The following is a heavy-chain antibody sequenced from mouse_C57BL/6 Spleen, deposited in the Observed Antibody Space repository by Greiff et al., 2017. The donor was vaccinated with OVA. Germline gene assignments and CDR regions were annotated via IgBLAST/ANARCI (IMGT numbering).Heavy chain of an antibody. D-gene: IGHD2-5*01. CDR1: GYSITSGYY. J-gene: IGHJ3*01. Sequence: EVKLMESGPGLVKPSQSLSLTCSVTGYSITSGYYWNWIRQFPGNKLEWMGYISYDGSNNYNPSLKNRIAITRDTSKNQFFLKLNSVTTEDTATYYCARGSPYSNYVGFAYWGQGTLVTVSA. V-gene: IGHV3-6*01. CDR2: ISYDGSN. CDR3: ARGSPYSNYVGFAY.